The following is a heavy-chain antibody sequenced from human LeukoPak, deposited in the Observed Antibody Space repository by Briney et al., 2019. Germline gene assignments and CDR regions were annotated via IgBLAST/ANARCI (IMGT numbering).Heavy chain of an antibody. J-gene: IGHJ3*02. D-gene: IGHD6-6*01. CDR1: GFTFSSYA. Sequence: GGSLRLSCAASGFTFSSYAMHWVRQAPGKGLEWVAVISYDGSNKYYADSVKGRFTISRDNSKNTLYLQMNSLRAEDTAVYYCAKDSSSNAFDIWGQGTMVTVSS. V-gene: IGHV3-30-3*01. CDR3: AKDSSSNAFDI. CDR2: ISYDGSNK.